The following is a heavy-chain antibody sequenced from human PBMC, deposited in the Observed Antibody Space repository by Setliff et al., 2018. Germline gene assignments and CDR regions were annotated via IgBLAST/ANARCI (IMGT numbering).Heavy chain of an antibody. CDR3: ARGGTFRYFDY. CDR1: PGSLSRHY. Sequence: LTCTVSPGSLSRHYWSWFRQAPGKGLEWIGYRHDNGERDYNPSLKSRVTVIVDTSKNQFSLRLSSVTAADTAVYYCARGGTFRYFDYWGQGTLVTVSS. J-gene: IGHJ4*02. CDR2: RHDNGER. D-gene: IGHD5-12*01. V-gene: IGHV4-59*11.